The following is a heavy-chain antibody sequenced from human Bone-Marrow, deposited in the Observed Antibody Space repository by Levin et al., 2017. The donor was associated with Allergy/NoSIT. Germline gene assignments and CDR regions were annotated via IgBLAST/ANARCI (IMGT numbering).Heavy chain of an antibody. CDR3: AGVVGGSDLDY. Sequence: ETLSLTCAASGFTFSNCWMHWVRQAPGKGLMWVSRINPDGSNTAYADSVKGRFTISRDNAKNTLYLQMNSLRAEDTAVYYCAGVVGGSDLDYWGPGALLTVSS. V-gene: IGHV3-74*01. CDR1: GFTFSNCW. J-gene: IGHJ4*02. D-gene: IGHD2-21*01. CDR2: INPDGSNT.